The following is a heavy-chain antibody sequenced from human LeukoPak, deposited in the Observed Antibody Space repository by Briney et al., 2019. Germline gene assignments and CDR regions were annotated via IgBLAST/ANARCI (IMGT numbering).Heavy chain of an antibody. D-gene: IGHD1-1*01. V-gene: IGHV4-34*01. Sequence: PSETLSLTCAVYGGSFSGYFWSWIRQPPGKGLEWIGEINRSGSTNYNPSLKSRVTISVDTSKNQFSLKLGSVTAADTAVYYCASRNWNDDYWGQGTLVTVSS. CDR1: GGSFSGYF. CDR3: ASRNWNDDY. J-gene: IGHJ4*02. CDR2: INRSGST.